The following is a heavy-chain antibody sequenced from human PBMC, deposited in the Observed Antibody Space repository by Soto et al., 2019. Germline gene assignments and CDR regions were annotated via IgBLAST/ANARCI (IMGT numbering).Heavy chain of an antibody. J-gene: IGHJ6*02. Sequence: PAETLSLTCSVSGGSISSYYWSWIRQPPGKGLEWIGYIYYSGSTNYNPSLKSRVTTSVDTSKNQFSLKLSSVTAADTAVYYCARGKNYGDYDYYYGMDVWGQGTTVTVSS. CDR2: IYYSGST. CDR1: GGSISSYY. V-gene: IGHV4-59*01. D-gene: IGHD4-17*01. CDR3: ARGKNYGDYDYYYGMDV.